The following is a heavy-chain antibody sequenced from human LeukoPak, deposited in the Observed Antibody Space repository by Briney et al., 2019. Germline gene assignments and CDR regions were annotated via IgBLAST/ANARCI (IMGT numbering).Heavy chain of an antibody. Sequence: GGSLRLSCAASGFTFSSYGMHWVRQAPGKGLEWVAVISYDGSNKYYADSVKGRFTISRDNSNNMLYLQMNSLRAEDTAVYYCTKRGAYYVDYWGRGIPVTVSS. CDR2: ISYDGSNK. J-gene: IGHJ4*02. CDR3: TKRGAYYVDY. CDR1: GFTFSSYG. V-gene: IGHV3-30*18. D-gene: IGHD3-16*01.